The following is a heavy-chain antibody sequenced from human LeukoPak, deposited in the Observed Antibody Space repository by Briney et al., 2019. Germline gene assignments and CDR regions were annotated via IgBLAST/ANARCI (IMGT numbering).Heavy chain of an antibody. Sequence: GGSLRLSCATSGFSFTDYPMNWVRQAPGKGLEWISNIRTTAEGAKYAYYADSVKGRVTISRDDGKNTLYLHMNSLRDDDTAVYYCARVTSSGVYYYYYGMDVWGQGTTVTVSS. V-gene: IGHV3-48*02. J-gene: IGHJ6*02. CDR3: ARVTSSGVYYYYYGMDV. CDR2: IRTTAEGAKYA. CDR1: GFSFTDYP. D-gene: IGHD6-19*01.